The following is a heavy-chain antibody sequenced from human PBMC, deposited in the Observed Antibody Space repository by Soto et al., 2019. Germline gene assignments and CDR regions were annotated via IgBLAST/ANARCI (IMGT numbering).Heavy chain of an antibody. CDR3: ARGFPLWFAP. J-gene: IGHJ5*02. D-gene: IGHD3-3*01. Sequence: QVQLVQSGAEKKKPGASVKVSCKASGYTFTSYAIHWVRQAPGQRLEWMGWINAGNGNTKYSQKFQGRVTITRDTSASAAYMELSSLRSEDTAGYYCARGFPLWFAPWGQGTLVTVSS. CDR2: INAGNGNT. V-gene: IGHV1-3*05. CDR1: GYTFTSYA.